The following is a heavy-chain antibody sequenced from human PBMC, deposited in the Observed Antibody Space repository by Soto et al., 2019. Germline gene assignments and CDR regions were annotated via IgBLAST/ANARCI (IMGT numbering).Heavy chain of an antibody. Sequence: EVQLVESGGGLVQPGGSLRLSCAASGFTFSSYWMGWVRQAPGKGLEWVDNIKQDGSEKFYVDSVKGRFTISSDNARNSMSLQMNSLTAEDTAVYYCARGRGVDVWGQGTTVTVSS. J-gene: IGHJ6*02. CDR3: ARGRGVDV. D-gene: IGHD3-10*01. V-gene: IGHV3-7*01. CDR2: IKQDGSEK. CDR1: GFTFSSYW.